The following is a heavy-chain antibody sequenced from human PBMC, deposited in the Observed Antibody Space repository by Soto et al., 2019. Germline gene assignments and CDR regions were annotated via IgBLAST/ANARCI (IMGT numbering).Heavy chain of an antibody. CDR1: GFTLITYA. Sequence: GGSLRLSCSVSGFTLITYAMHWVRQAPGKGLEYAASISSYGDSTYYADSVKGRFTISRDNSKNTLSLQMSSLRTDDTAMYYCVKDRYVDSWGQGTLVTVSS. CDR2: ISSYGDST. CDR3: VKDRYVDS. V-gene: IGHV3-64D*06. J-gene: IGHJ4*02.